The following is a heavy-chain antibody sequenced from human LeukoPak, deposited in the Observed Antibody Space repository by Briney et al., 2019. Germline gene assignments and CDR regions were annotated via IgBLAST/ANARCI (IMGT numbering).Heavy chain of an antibody. CDR3: AKDGGIAAAGTSVYFDY. Sequence: PGGSLRLSCAASGFTFSSYEMNWVRQAPGKELEWVSGISGSGGSTYYADSVKGRFTISRDNSKNTLSLQMNSLRAEDTAVYYCAKDGGIAAAGTSVYFDYWGQGTLVTVSS. V-gene: IGHV3-23*01. CDR2: ISGSGGST. CDR1: GFTFSSYE. D-gene: IGHD6-13*01. J-gene: IGHJ4*02.